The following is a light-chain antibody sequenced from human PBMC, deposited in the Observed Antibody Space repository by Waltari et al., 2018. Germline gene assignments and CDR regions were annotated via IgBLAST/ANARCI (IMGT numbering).Light chain of an antibody. Sequence: DIQMTQSPSSLSASVGDRVTITCRASQSISSYLDWYQQKPGKAPKLRIYGASSLQGGVPSRFSGIGSGTDFTLTISSLQPEDFATYYCQQSYRTPRTCGQGTKVEIE. CDR3: QQSYRTPRT. V-gene: IGKV1-39*01. CDR1: QSISSY. J-gene: IGKJ1*01. CDR2: GAS.